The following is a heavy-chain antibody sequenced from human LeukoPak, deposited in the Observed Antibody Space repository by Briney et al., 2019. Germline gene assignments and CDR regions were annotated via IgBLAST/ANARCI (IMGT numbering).Heavy chain of an antibody. J-gene: IGHJ4*02. V-gene: IGHV1-58*02. CDR1: GFTFTSSA. D-gene: IGHD3-10*01. Sequence: GTSVKVSCKASGFTFTSSAMQWVRQARGQRLEWIGWIVVGSGNTNYAQKLQERVTITRDMSTSTAYMELSSLRSEDTAVYYCAADPYYYASGSYYPNPPAYWGQGTLVTVSS. CDR2: IVVGSGNT. CDR3: AADPYYYASGSYYPNPPAY.